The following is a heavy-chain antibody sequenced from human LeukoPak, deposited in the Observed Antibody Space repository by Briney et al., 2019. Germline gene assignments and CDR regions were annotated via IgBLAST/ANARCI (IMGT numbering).Heavy chain of an antibody. J-gene: IGHJ1*01. Sequence: SETLSLTCTVSDGSISSGGYYWTWIRQHPGKGLEWIGYIYYSGSTYYNPSLKSRVTISVDTSKNQFSLKLSSVTAADTAVYYCALVYCGGGSCYAREYFQHWGQGTLVTVSS. D-gene: IGHD2-15*01. CDR3: ALVYCGGGSCYAREYFQH. V-gene: IGHV4-31*03. CDR1: DGSISSGGYY. CDR2: IYYSGST.